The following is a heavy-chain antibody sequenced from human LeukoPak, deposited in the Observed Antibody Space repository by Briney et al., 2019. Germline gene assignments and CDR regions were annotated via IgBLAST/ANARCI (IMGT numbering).Heavy chain of an antibody. J-gene: IGHJ3*02. CDR3: ARCRYYYDSSGNPLDAFDI. CDR1: GGSFSGYY. D-gene: IGHD3-22*01. CDR2: INHSGST. Sequence: SETLSLTCAVYGGSFSGYYWSWIRQPPGKGLEWIGEINHSGSTNYNPSLKSRVTISVDTSKNQFSLKLSSVTAADTAVYYCARCRYYYDSSGNPLDAFDIWGQGTMVTVSS. V-gene: IGHV4-34*09.